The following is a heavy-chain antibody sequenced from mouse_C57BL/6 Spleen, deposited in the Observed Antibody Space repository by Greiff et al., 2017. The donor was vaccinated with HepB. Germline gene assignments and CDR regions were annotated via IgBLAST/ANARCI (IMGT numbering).Heavy chain of an antibody. V-gene: IGHV14-4*01. D-gene: IGHD1-1*01. J-gene: IGHJ2*01. CDR3: TTEAYYYGSDY. Sequence: VQLQQSGAELVRPGASVKLSCTASGFNIKDDYMHWVKQRPEQGLEWIGWIDPENGDTEYASKLQGKATITADTSSNTAYLQLSSLTSEDTAVYYCTTEAYYYGSDYWGQGTTLTVSS. CDR1: GFNIKDDY. CDR2: IDPENGDT.